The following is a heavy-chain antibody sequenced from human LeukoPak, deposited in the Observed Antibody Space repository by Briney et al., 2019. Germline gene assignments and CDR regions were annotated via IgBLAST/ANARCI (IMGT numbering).Heavy chain of an antibody. J-gene: IGHJ4*02. CDR2: IRSKANSYAT. CDR1: GFTFSGSA. CDR3: TRRHCGGDCPDY. Sequence: GGSLRLSCAASGFTFSGSAMHWVRQASGKGLEWVGRIRSKANSYATAYAASVKGRSTISRDDSKNTAYLQMNSLKTEDTAVYYCTRRHCGGDCPDYWGQGTLVTVSS. D-gene: IGHD2-21*02. V-gene: IGHV3-73*01.